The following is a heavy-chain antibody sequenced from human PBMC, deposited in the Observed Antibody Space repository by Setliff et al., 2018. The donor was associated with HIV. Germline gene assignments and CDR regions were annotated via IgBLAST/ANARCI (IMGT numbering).Heavy chain of an antibody. V-gene: IGHV4-39*01. Sequence: SSETLSLTCTVSGGSISSGAYYWEWIRQPPGKGLERIGGVDYSGSTYYNASLKSRVTMSVDTSKNQFSLKLTSVTAADTAVYYCARWHPPYGFWEEDYWGQGTLVTVSS. CDR1: GGSISSGAYY. D-gene: IGHD3-10*01. CDR2: VDYSGST. J-gene: IGHJ4*02. CDR3: ARWHPPYGFWEEDY.